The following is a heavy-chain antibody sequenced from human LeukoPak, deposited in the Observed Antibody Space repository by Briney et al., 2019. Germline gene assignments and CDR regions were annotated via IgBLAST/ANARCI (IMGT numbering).Heavy chain of an antibody. CDR2: IKQDGSEK. J-gene: IGHJ4*02. CDR3: ARDGPPGSTHNSGYYYALDY. D-gene: IGHD3-22*01. CDR1: GFTFSSYW. V-gene: IGHV3-7*01. Sequence: GGSLRLSCAASGFTFSSYWMSWVRQAPGKGLEWVANIKQDGSEKYYVDSVKGRFTISRDNAKNSLYLQMNSLRAEDTAVYYCARDGPPGSTHNSGYYYALDYWGQGTLVTVSS.